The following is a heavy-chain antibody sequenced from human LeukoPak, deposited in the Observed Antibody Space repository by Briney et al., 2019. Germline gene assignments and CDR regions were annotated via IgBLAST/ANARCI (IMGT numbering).Heavy chain of an antibody. CDR1: GFTFSSYG. V-gene: IGHV3-23*01. CDR3: ARAKRNGFDI. CDR2: ISGSGGST. Sequence: GGTLRLSCAASGFTFSSYGMHWVRQAPGKGLEWVSGISGSGGSTYYADSVKGRFSISRDNSQNTLYLQMNSLRAEDTAVYYCARAKRNGFDIWGQGTMVTVSS. J-gene: IGHJ3*02.